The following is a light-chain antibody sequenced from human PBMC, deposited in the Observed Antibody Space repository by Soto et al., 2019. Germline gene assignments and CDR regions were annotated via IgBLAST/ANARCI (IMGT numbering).Light chain of an antibody. CDR1: QGIDNW. CDR2: AAS. V-gene: IGKV1-12*01. Sequence: DIQMTQSPSSVSASVGDSVTITCRASQGIDNWLAWYQQKPGMAPKLLISAASNLQSGVPTRFSVSGSGTDFTLTINSLQPEDFATYFCQQAIHFPLAFGGGTKVEI. CDR3: QQAIHFPLA. J-gene: IGKJ4*01.